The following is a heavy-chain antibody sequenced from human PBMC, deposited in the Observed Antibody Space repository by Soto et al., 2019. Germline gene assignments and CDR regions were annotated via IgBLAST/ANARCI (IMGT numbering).Heavy chain of an antibody. CDR1: GFTVSRNY. V-gene: IGHV3-53*01. CDR2: VYSSGNT. Sequence: PGGSLRLSCAASGFTVSRNYITWVRQAPGKGLEWVSVVYSSGNTYYADAVKGRFTISRDNSKNTVWLQMNSLSAEDTAVYYCSTNTDYDVYGMDVWGQGTAVTAP. D-gene: IGHD3-3*01. J-gene: IGHJ6*02. CDR3: STNTDYDVYGMDV.